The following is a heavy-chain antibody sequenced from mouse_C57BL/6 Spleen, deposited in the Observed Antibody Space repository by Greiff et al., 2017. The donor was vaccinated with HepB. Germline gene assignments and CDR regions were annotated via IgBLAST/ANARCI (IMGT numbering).Heavy chain of an antibody. V-gene: IGHV5-6*01. CDR1: GFTFSSYG. Sequence: LVNPLWSLKLSCAASGFTFSSYGMSWVRHTPDKRLEWVATISSGGSYTYYPDSVKGRFTISRDNAKNTLYLQMSSLKSEDTAMYYCARQDYWGQGTTLTVSS. CDR3: ARQDY. CDR2: ISSGGSYT. J-gene: IGHJ2*01.